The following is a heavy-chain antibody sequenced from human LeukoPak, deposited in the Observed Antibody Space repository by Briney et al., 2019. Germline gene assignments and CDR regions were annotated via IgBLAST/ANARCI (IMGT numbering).Heavy chain of an antibody. CDR2: IYDSGNI. CDR3: ARASRVRHFSAAYYI. V-gene: IGHV4-38-2*01. J-gene: IGHJ3*02. Sequence: PSETQSLTRAVPGYSISSGHYWSGIRQPPGKGLEWIGSIYDSGNINYNPSLKSRITISVDTSKNQFSLKLSSVTAADAAVYYCARASRVRHFSAAYYIWGQGTVVTVSS. D-gene: IGHD3-22*01. CDR1: GYSISSGHY.